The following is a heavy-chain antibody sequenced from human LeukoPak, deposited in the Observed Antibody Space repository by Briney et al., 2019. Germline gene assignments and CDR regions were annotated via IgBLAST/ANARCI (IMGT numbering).Heavy chain of an antibody. D-gene: IGHD1-26*01. CDR1: GFTFSSYS. CDR2: IYSGGST. Sequence: GGSLRLSCAASGFTFSSYSMNWVRQAPGKGLEWVSVIYSGGSTYYADSVKGRFTISRDNSKNTLYLQMNSLRAEDTAVYYCARVAYSGSYYPYYFDYWGQGTLVTVSS. V-gene: IGHV3-66*01. CDR3: ARVAYSGSYYPYYFDY. J-gene: IGHJ4*02.